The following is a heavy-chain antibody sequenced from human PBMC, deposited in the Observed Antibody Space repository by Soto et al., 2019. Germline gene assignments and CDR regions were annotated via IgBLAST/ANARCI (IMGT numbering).Heavy chain of an antibody. CDR3: ARDGLLGYFDY. D-gene: IGHD3-16*01. Sequence: QVQLVESGGGVVQPGRSLRLSCAASGFTFSSYAMHWVRQAPGKGLEWVAVISYDGSNKYYADSVKGRFTISRDNSKNTPYLQMNSLRTEDTAVYYCARDGLLGYFDYWGQGTLVTVSS. V-gene: IGHV3-30-3*01. CDR1: GFTFSSYA. J-gene: IGHJ4*02. CDR2: ISYDGSNK.